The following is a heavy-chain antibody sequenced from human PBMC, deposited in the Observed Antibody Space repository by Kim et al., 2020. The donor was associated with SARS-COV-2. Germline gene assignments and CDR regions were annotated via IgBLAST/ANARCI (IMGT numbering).Heavy chain of an antibody. J-gene: IGHJ4*02. CDR1: GYTFTSYY. CDR2: INPSGGST. Sequence: ASVKVSCKASGYTFTSYYMHWVRQAPGQGLEWMGIINPSGGSTSYAQKFQGRVTMTRDTSTSTAYMELSSLRSEDTAVYYCARAYGSGSYSSLFDYWGQGTLVTVSS. D-gene: IGHD3-10*01. V-gene: IGHV1-46*01. CDR3: ARAYGSGSYSSLFDY.